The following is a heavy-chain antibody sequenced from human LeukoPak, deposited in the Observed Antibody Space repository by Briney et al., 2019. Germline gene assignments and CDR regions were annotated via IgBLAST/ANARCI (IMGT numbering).Heavy chain of an antibody. CDR3: AKGEGGYCSSTICSTFFDY. CDR1: GFTFSSYA. D-gene: IGHD2-2*01. Sequence: GGSLRLSCAASGFTFSSYAMNWVRQAPGKGLEWVSAISGGGESTYYADSVKGRFTISRDNSKNTLYLQMNSLIAEDTAVYYCAKGEGGYCSSTICSTFFDYWGQGTLVTVSS. J-gene: IGHJ4*02. CDR2: ISGGGEST. V-gene: IGHV3-23*01.